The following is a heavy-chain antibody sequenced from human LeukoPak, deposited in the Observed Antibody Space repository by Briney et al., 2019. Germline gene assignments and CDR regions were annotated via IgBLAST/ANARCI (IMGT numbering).Heavy chain of an antibody. D-gene: IGHD2/OR15-2a*01. Sequence: SETLSLTCTVSGGSINNYYWSWIRQPPGKGLEWIGYIYYNGSTNYNSSFKSRVTISVDTSKNQFYLRLSSVTAADTAVYYCGIHVLGSTTRLGPWGQGTLVTVSS. CDR2: IYYNGST. J-gene: IGHJ5*02. CDR1: GGSINNYY. V-gene: IGHV4-59*01. CDR3: GIHVLGSTTRLGP.